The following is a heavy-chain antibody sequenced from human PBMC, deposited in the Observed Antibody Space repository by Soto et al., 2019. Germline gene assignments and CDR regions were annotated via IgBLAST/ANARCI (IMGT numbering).Heavy chain of an antibody. J-gene: IGHJ4*02. V-gene: IGHV3-23*01. Sequence: PGGSLRLSCAASGFTFSSYAMSWVRQAPGKGLEWVSAISGSGGSTYYADSVKGRFTISRDNSKNTLYLQMNSLRAEDTAVYYCAKETAYDSSGYYAPFDYWGQGTQVTVSS. CDR3: AKETAYDSSGYYAPFDY. CDR1: GFTFSSYA. D-gene: IGHD3-22*01. CDR2: ISGSGGST.